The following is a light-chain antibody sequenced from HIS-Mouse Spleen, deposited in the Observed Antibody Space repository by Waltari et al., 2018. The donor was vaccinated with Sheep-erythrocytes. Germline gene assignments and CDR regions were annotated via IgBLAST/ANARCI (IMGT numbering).Light chain of an antibody. J-gene: IGLJ3*02. CDR3: CSYAGSYTFWV. V-gene: IGLV2-11*01. CDR2: DVS. CDR1: SSDVGGYNY. Sequence: QSALTQPRSVSGSPGQSVTIPCTGTSSDVGGYNYVSWYQPHPGKAPKLMIYDVSKRPSGVPDRFSGSKSGNTASLTISGLQAEDEADYYCCSYAGSYTFWVFGGGTKLTVL.